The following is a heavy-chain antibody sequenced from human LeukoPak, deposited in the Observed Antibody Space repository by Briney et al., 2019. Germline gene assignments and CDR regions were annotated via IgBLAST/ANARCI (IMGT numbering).Heavy chain of an antibody. CDR3: ARDYSGWSEMDY. D-gene: IGHD6-19*01. Sequence: PSEPLSLTCTVSGGSISTYYWNWIRQPPGKGLEWIGYNYYTGSTNYNPSLKSRVTISIDTSKNQFSLKLGPVTAGDTAVYYCARDYSGWSEMDYWGQGALVTVSS. CDR2: NYYTGST. V-gene: IGHV4-59*12. J-gene: IGHJ4*02. CDR1: GGSISTYY.